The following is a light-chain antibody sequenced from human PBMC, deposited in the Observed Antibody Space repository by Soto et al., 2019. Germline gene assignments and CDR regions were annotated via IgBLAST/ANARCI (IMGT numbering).Light chain of an antibody. Sequence: QSALTQPRSVSGSPGQSVTLSCTGTRSDVGSYNYVSWYQHHPGKAPKLMIYDVTKRPSGVPDRFSGSKSGNTASLTISGLQAEDEADYYCCSSAGSYSYVFGTGTKLTVL. CDR2: DVT. CDR3: CSSAGSYSYV. J-gene: IGLJ1*01. V-gene: IGLV2-11*01. CDR1: RSDVGSYNY.